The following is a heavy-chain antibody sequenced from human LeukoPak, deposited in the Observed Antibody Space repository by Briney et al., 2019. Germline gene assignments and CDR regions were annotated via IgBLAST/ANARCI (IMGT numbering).Heavy chain of an antibody. Sequence: GGSLRLSCAASGFTFSNYAVHWVRQAPGKGLEWVAVISYDGSNKYYADSLKGRFTISRDNSKNTLYLQMNSLRAEDTAVYYCAKDRRPNSYSSSWLDYWGQGTLITVSS. D-gene: IGHD6-13*01. V-gene: IGHV3-30*04. CDR3: AKDRRPNSYSSSWLDY. J-gene: IGHJ4*02. CDR2: ISYDGSNK. CDR1: GFTFSNYA.